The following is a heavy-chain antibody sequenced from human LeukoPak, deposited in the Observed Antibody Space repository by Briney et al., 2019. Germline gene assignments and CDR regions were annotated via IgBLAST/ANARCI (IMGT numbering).Heavy chain of an antibody. Sequence: GGSLRLSCAASGFTFSDYYMSWIRQAPGKGLEWVSYISSSGSTIYYADSVKGRFTISRDNAKNSLYLQMNSLRAEDTAVYYCAKNSARTSVTTDLSCWGQGTLVTVSS. CDR3: AKNSARTSVTTDLSC. D-gene: IGHD4-17*01. V-gene: IGHV3-11*01. CDR2: ISSSGSTI. J-gene: IGHJ4*02. CDR1: GFTFSDYY.